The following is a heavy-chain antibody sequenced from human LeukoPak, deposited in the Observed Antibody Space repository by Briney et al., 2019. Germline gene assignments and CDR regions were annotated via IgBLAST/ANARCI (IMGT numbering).Heavy chain of an antibody. J-gene: IGHJ3*02. CDR1: GGSISTGAYY. Sequence: RASETLSLTCTVSGGSISTGAYYWGWIRQPPGKGLEWIGSFHHSRSTYYNPSLKTRVSISVDTSKNQFSLRLSSVTATDTAVYYCARGDIAVAPSGAFDIWGQGTMVTVSS. D-gene: IGHD6-19*01. V-gene: IGHV4-39*07. CDR3: ARGDIAVAPSGAFDI. CDR2: FHHSRST.